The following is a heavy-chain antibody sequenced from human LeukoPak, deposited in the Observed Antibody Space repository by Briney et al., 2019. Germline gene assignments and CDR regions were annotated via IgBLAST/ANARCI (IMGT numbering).Heavy chain of an antibody. CDR3: AKVWFGELVKSCFDY. D-gene: IGHD3-10*01. J-gene: IGHJ4*02. CDR1: GFTFSSYA. Sequence: GGSLRLSCAASGFTFSSYAMSWVRQAPGKGLEWVSAISGSGGSTYYADSVKGRFTISRDNSKNTLYLQMNSLRAEDTAVYYCAKVWFGELVKSCFDYWGQGTLVTVSS. V-gene: IGHV3-23*01. CDR2: ISGSGGST.